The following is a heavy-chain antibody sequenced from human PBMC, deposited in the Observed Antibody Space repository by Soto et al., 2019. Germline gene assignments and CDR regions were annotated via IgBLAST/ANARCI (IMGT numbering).Heavy chain of an antibody. J-gene: IGHJ4*02. D-gene: IGHD2-2*01. CDR3: ARGDIAVVPSTTFDY. V-gene: IGHV4-39*01. CDR1: GGSISSISYY. Sequence: QLQLQESGPGLVKPSETLSLTCTVSGGSISSISYYWGWIRQPPGKGLEWVGSIKYSGPTFYNPALKSLVTMSVDTAKNQFSLRLSSVTAAETAVYYCARGDIAVVPSTTFDYWGLGTLVTDSS. CDR2: IKYSGPT.